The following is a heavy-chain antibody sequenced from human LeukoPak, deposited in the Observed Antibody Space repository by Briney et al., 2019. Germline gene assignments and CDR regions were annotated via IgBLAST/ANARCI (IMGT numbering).Heavy chain of an antibody. CDR3: ARAVTSTEGY. V-gene: IGHV3-7*03. CDR1: GFTFSTYW. J-gene: IGHJ4*02. Sequence: GGSLRLSCAASGFTFSTYWMTWVRQAPGKGLEWVASLNEDGSEKYYVDSVRGRFTISRDNAQKSLYIEMKSLSAKDTAVYYCARAVTSTEGYWGQGTLVTVSS. CDR2: LNEDGSEK.